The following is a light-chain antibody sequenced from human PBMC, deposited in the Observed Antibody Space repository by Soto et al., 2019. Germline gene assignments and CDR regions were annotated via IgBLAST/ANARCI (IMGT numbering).Light chain of an antibody. CDR3: SSYTSSSTVV. Sequence: QSALTQPASVSGSPGQSITISCTGTSSDVGGYNYVSWYQQHPGKAPKLMIYEVSNRPSGVSNRFSGSKSGNTASLTISGLLAEDEADYYCSSYTSSSTVVFGGGTKLTFL. CDR2: EVS. J-gene: IGLJ2*01. V-gene: IGLV2-14*01. CDR1: SSDVGGYNY.